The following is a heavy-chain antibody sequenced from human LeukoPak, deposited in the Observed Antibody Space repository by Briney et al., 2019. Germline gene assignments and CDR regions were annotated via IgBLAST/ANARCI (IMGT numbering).Heavy chain of an antibody. V-gene: IGHV1-69*04. J-gene: IGHJ4*02. CDR2: IIPILGIA. Sequence: SVKVSCKASGGTFSSYAISWVRQALGQGLKWMGRIIPILGIANYAQKFQGRVTITADKSTSTAYMELSSLRSEDTAVYYCARGTYSSSWYDYWGQGTLVTVSS. D-gene: IGHD6-13*01. CDR1: GGTFSSYA. CDR3: ARGTYSSSWYDY.